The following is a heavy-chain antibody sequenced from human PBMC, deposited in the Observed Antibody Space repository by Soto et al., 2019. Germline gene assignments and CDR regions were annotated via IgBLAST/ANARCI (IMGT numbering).Heavy chain of an antibody. Sequence: PSETLSLTCAVSGGSISSSNWWSWVRQPPGKGLEWIGEIYHSGSTNYNPSLKSRVTISVDKSKNQFSLKLSSVTAADTAVYYCAAEVLERFLEWLPTNTPRYYYYYGMDVWGQGTTVTVSS. V-gene: IGHV4-4*02. J-gene: IGHJ6*02. CDR1: GGSISSSNW. CDR3: AAEVLERFLEWLPTNTPRYYYYYGMDV. D-gene: IGHD3-3*01. CDR2: IYHSGST.